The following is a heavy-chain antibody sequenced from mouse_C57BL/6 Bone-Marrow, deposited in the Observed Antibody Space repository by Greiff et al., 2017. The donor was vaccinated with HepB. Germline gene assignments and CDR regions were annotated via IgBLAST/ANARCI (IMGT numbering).Heavy chain of an antibody. CDR2: IYPRSGNT. D-gene: IGHD1-1*01. Sequence: QVQLQQSGAELARPGASVKLSCKASGYTFTSYGISWVKQRTGQGLEWIGEIYPRSGNTYYNEKFKGKATLTADKSSSSAYMELRSLTSEDSAVYFGARGRYGSSNWYFDVWGTGTTVTVSS. J-gene: IGHJ1*03. V-gene: IGHV1-81*01. CDR1: GYTFTSYG. CDR3: ARGRYGSSNWYFDV.